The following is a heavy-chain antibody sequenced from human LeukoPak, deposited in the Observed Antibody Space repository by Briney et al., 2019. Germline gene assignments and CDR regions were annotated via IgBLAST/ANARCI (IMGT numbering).Heavy chain of an antibody. Sequence: PSQTLSLTCTVSGGSISSGNYYWSWIRQPAGRGLEWIGRIYTSGSSNYNPSLKSRVTISVDTSKNQFSLKLSSVTAADTAVYYCARDGVYSSSSGWFDPWGQGTLVTVSS. D-gene: IGHD6-6*01. J-gene: IGHJ5*02. CDR2: IYTSGSS. CDR1: GGSISSGNYY. V-gene: IGHV4-61*02. CDR3: ARDGVYSSSSGWFDP.